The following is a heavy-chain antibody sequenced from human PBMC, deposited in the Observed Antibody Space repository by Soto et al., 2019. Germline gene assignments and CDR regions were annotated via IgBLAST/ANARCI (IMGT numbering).Heavy chain of an antibody. Sequence: PSETLSLTCTVSGGSISSGGYYWSWIRQHPGKGLEWIGYIYYSGSTYYNPSLKSRVTISVDTSKNQFSLKLSSVTAADTAVYYCARRERASRYNWNYGQNWFDPWGQGTLVTVSS. CDR1: GGSISSGGYY. V-gene: IGHV4-31*03. CDR3: ARRERASRYNWNYGQNWFDP. J-gene: IGHJ5*02. D-gene: IGHD1-7*01. CDR2: IYYSGST.